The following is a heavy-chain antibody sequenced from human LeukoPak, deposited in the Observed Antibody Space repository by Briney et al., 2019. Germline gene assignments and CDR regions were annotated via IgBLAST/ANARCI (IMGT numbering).Heavy chain of an antibody. CDR2: IYYSGSI. J-gene: IGHJ4*02. CDR1: GGSISSSSYY. Sequence: SETLSLTCTVSGGSISSSSYYWGWIRQPPGKGLEWIGSIYYSGSIYYNPSLKSRVTISVDTSKNQFSLKLSSVTAADTAVYYCAGSGSYLALLPDFDYWGQGTLVTVSS. CDR3: AGSGSYLALLPDFDY. V-gene: IGHV4-39*01. D-gene: IGHD1-26*01.